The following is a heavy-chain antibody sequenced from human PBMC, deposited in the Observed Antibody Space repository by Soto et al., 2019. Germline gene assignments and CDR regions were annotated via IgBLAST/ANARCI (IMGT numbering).Heavy chain of an antibody. CDR3: AKARDFWSGYFLDYYGMDV. Sequence: AGGSLRLSCAASGFTFSSYGMHWVRQAPGKGLEWVAVISYDGSNKYYADSVKGRFTISRDNSKNTLYLQMNSLRAEDTAVYYCAKARDFWSGYFLDYYGMDVWGQGTTVTVSS. J-gene: IGHJ6*02. CDR2: ISYDGSNK. D-gene: IGHD3-3*01. V-gene: IGHV3-30*18. CDR1: GFTFSSYG.